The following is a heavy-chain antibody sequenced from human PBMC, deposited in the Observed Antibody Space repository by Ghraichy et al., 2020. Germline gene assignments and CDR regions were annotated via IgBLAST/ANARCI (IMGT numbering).Heavy chain of an antibody. CDR2: INHSGST. CDR1: GGSFSGYY. CDR3: ADSGPPGSGYYYYGMDV. Sequence: SETLSLTCTVYGGSFSGYYWSWIRQPPGKGLEWIGEINHSGSTNYNPSLKSRVTISVDTSKNQFSLKLSSVTAADTAVYYCADSGPPGSGYYYYGMDVWGQGTTVTVSS. V-gene: IGHV4-34*01. J-gene: IGHJ6*02. D-gene: IGHD6-19*01.